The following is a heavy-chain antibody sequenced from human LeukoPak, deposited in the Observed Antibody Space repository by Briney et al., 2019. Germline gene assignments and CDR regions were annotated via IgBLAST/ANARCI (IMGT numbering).Heavy chain of an antibody. Sequence: GASVKVSCKASGYTFTSYDINWVRQATGQGLEWMGWMNPNSGNTGYAQKFQGRVTMTRNTSISTAYMELSSLRSEDTAVYYCARGLYSSGWYGYYFDYWGQGTLVTVSS. CDR1: GYTFTSYD. V-gene: IGHV1-8*01. J-gene: IGHJ4*02. D-gene: IGHD6-19*01. CDR2: MNPNSGNT. CDR3: ARGLYSSGWYGYYFDY.